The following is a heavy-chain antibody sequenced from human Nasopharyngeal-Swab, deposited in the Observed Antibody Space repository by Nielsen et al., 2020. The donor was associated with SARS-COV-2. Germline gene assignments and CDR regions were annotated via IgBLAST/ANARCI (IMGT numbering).Heavy chain of an antibody. V-gene: IGHV4-34*01. Sequence: SETLSFTCAVYGGSFSGYYWSWIRQPPGKGLEWIGEINHSGSTNYNPSLKSRVTISVDTSKNQFSLKLSSVTAADTAVYYCARQGQATITNPRRNFDYWGQGTLVTVSS. D-gene: IGHD5-12*01. CDR2: INHSGST. J-gene: IGHJ4*02. CDR1: GGSFSGYY. CDR3: ARQGQATITNPRRNFDY.